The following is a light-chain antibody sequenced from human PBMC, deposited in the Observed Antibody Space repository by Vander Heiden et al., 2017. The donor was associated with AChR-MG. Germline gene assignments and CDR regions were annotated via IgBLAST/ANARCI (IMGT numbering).Light chain of an antibody. CDR3: QQYNSYPT. V-gene: IGKV1-5*01. CDR2: DAS. CDR1: QSMSSW. Sequence: GDRVTITCRASQSMSSWLAWYQQKPGKAPKLLIYDASSLESGVPSRFSGSGSGTEFTLTISSLQPDDIATYYCQQYNSYPTFGGGTKVEIK. J-gene: IGKJ4*01.